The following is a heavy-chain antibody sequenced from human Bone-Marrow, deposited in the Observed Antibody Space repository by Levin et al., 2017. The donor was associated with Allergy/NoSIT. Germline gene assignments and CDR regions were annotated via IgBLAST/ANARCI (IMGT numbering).Heavy chain of an antibody. CDR2: ASWDSDII. V-gene: IGHV3-9*01. J-gene: IGHJ3*01. Sequence: SCVATGFNIDDYGLEWVRQAPGKGLEWVSSASWDSDIIEYADSVKGRFTISRDNAKNSLYLQMNSLRPEDTALYYCAKVGGHSTAFDLWGQGTLVTVSS. CDR1: GFNIDDYG. CDR3: AKVGGHSTAFDL. D-gene: IGHD3-16*01.